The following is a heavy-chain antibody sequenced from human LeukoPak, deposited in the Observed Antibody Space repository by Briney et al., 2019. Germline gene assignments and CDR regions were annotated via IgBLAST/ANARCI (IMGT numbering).Heavy chain of an antibody. CDR3: ARSAARRGGQKTPWAY. CDR1: GFTFSSYS. Sequence: GGSLRLSCAASGFTFSSYSMNWVRQAPGKGLEWVSSISSSSSYIYYADSVKGRFTISRDNAKNSLYLQMNSLSAEDTAVYYCARSAARRGGQKTPWAYWGQGTLVTVSS. D-gene: IGHD6-6*01. V-gene: IGHV3-21*01. J-gene: IGHJ4*02. CDR2: ISSSSSYI.